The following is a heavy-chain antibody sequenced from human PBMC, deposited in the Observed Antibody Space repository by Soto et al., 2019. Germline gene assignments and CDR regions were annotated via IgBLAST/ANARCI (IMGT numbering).Heavy chain of an antibody. CDR3: ARAWIQLPGMDV. J-gene: IGHJ6*02. D-gene: IGHD5-18*01. Sequence: QVQLVQSGAEVKKPGSSVKVSCKASGGTFSSYTISWVRQAPGQGLEWMGRIIPILGIANYAQKFQGRVTINADKSTSTAYMELSSLRSEDTAVYYCARAWIQLPGMDVWGQGTTVTVSS. CDR1: GGTFSSYT. CDR2: IIPILGIA. V-gene: IGHV1-69*02.